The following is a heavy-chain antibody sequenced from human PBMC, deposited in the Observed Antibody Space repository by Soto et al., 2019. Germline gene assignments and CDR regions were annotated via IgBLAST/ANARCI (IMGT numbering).Heavy chain of an antibody. Sequence: AGGSLRLSCTASGFTFSSYGMNWVRQAPGKGLEWVSSISSSSSTIYYADSVRGRFTISRDNAKNSLYLQMNSLRDEDTAVYYCAREISVAGGHFDYWGQGTLVTVSS. CDR3: AREISVAGGHFDY. J-gene: IGHJ4*02. D-gene: IGHD6-19*01. CDR1: GFTFSSYG. V-gene: IGHV3-48*02. CDR2: ISSSSSTI.